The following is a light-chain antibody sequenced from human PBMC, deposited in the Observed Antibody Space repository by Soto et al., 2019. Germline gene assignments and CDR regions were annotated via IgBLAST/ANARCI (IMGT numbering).Light chain of an antibody. CDR3: QRDYSYPWR. Sequence: AIRMTQSPSSFSASTGDRVTITCRASQGISSYLAWYQQKPGKAPKLLIYAASTLQRGVPSRFSGSGSGTDFTLTISCLQSENLPTYYCQRDYSYPWRFGQGTKVEIK. CDR1: QGISSY. CDR2: AAS. J-gene: IGKJ1*01. V-gene: IGKV1-8*01.